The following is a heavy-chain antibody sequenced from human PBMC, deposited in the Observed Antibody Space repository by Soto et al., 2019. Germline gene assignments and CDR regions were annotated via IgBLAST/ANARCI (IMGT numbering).Heavy chain of an antibody. CDR3: ARESAGIVVVPAAYGMDV. CDR2: ISSSSSTI. D-gene: IGHD2-2*01. Sequence: GSLRLSCAASGFTFSSYSMNWVRQAPGKGLEWVSYISSSSSTIYYADSVKGRFTISRDNAKNSLYLQMNSLRDEDTAVYYCARESAGIVVVPAAYGMDVWGQGTTVTVSS. J-gene: IGHJ6*02. V-gene: IGHV3-48*02. CDR1: GFTFSSYS.